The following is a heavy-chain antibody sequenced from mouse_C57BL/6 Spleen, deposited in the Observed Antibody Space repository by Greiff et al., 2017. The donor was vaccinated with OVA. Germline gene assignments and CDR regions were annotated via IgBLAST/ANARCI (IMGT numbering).Heavy chain of an antibody. J-gene: IGHJ3*01. CDR3: ARRGDYDYDWFAY. CDR1: GYAFTNYL. CDR2: INPGSGGT. D-gene: IGHD2-4*01. Sequence: VQLQQSGAELVRPGTSVKVSCKASGYAFTNYLIEWVKQRPGQGLEWIGVINPGSGGTNYNEKFKGKATLTADKSSSTAYMQLSSLTSEDSAVYFCARRGDYDYDWFAYWGQGTLVTVSA. V-gene: IGHV1-54*01.